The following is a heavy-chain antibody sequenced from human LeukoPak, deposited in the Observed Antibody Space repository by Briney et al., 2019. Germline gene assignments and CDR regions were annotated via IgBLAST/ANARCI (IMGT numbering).Heavy chain of an antibody. D-gene: IGHD3-16*01. Sequence: PGGSLRLSCAASGFTFSSYSMNWVRQAPGKGLEWVSSISSSSSYIYYADSVKGRFTISRDNAKNSLYLQMNSLRAEDTAVYYCARVDPRDIRGGNFDHWGQGTLVTVSS. CDR2: ISSSSSYI. CDR1: GFTFSSYS. CDR3: ARVDPRDIRGGNFDH. V-gene: IGHV3-21*01. J-gene: IGHJ4*02.